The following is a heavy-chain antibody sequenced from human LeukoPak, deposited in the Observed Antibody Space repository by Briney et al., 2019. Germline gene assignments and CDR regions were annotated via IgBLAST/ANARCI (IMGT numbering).Heavy chain of an antibody. Sequence: PSETLSLTCTVSGGSIMSDYWSWIRQPPGKGLEWIGCIYYSGSNNCNPYLKSRVTISVDTYKTQSSLKLSSVTAADTAVYYCARVDSPHYFDLWGRGTLVTVSS. CDR3: ARVDSPHYFDL. CDR1: GGSIMSDY. D-gene: IGHD2-21*01. CDR2: IYYSGSN. J-gene: IGHJ2*01. V-gene: IGHV4-59*01.